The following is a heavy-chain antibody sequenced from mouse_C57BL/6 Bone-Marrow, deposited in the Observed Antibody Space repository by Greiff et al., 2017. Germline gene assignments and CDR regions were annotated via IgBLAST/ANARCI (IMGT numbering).Heavy chain of an antibody. J-gene: IGHJ3*01. CDR2: ISNVGGST. D-gene: IGHD4-1*01. Sequence: EVKLMESGGGLVQPGGSLKLSCAASGFTFSDYYMYWVRQTPEKRLAWVAYISNVGGSTYYPDTVKGRSTISIAHAKNTLYLQMNRLKSEDTAMYYCARHDWGWFAYWGQGTLVTVSA. CDR1: GFTFSDYY. V-gene: IGHV5-12*01. CDR3: ARHDWGWFAY.